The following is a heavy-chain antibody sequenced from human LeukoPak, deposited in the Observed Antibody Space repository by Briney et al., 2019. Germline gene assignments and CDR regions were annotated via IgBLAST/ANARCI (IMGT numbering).Heavy chain of an antibody. J-gene: IGHJ6*02. Sequence: ASVKVSCKASGYTFTSYGISWVRQAPGQGLDWMGWISAYNGNTNYAQKLQGRVTMTTDTSTSTAYMELRSLRSDDTAVYYCARVKERYYYYGMDVWGQGTTVTVSS. V-gene: IGHV1-18*01. CDR1: GYTFTSYG. CDR3: ARVKERYYYYGMDV. CDR2: ISAYNGNT.